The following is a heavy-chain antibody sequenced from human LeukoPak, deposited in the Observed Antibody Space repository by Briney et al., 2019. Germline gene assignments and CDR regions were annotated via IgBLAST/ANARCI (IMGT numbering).Heavy chain of an antibody. J-gene: IGHJ4*02. D-gene: IGHD3-10*01. V-gene: IGHV3-23*01. CDR1: GFTFSSYG. Sequence: GGTVRLSCAASGFTFSSYGMSWVRQAPGKGLEGVSAISGSGGSTYYADSVKGRFTISRDNSKNTLYLQMNSLRAEDTAVYYCAKDHSLISGDFDYWGQGTLVTVSS. CDR2: ISGSGGST. CDR3: AKDHSLISGDFDY.